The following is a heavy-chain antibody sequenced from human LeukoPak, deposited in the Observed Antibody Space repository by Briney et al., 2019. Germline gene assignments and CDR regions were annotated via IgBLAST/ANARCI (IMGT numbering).Heavy chain of an antibody. V-gene: IGHV3-64*01. CDR2: ISSNGGST. CDR1: GFTFSSYA. CDR3: ARGLWFGESTLDYYMDV. Sequence: GGSLSLSCAASGFTFSSYAMHWVRQAPGKGLEYVSAISSNGGSTYYANSVKGRFTISRDNSKNTLYLQMGSLRAEDMAVYYCARGLWFGESTLDYYMDVWGKGTTVTVSS. D-gene: IGHD3-10*01. J-gene: IGHJ6*03.